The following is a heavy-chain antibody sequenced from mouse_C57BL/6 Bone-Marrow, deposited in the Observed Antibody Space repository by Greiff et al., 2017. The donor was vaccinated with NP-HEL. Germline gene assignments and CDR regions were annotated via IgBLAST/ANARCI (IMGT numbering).Heavy chain of an antibody. Sequence: QVQLQQPGAELVKPGASVKLSCKASGYTFTSYWMHWVKQRPGQGLEWIGMIHPNSGSTNYNEKFKSKATLTVDKSSSTAYMQRSSLPSEDSAVYYCARGLLWLRRRDYYAMDYWGQGTSVTVSS. V-gene: IGHV1-64*01. CDR1: GYTFTSYW. CDR3: ARGLLWLRRRDYYAMDY. D-gene: IGHD2-2*01. CDR2: IHPNSGST. J-gene: IGHJ4*01.